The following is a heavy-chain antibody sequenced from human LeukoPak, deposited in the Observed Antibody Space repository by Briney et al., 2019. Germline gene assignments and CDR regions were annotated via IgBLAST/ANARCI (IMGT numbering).Heavy chain of an antibody. CDR3: VRDLDDYNDFPPIFQY. J-gene: IGHJ1*01. V-gene: IGHV3-23*01. CDR2: ISGGGTPT. D-gene: IGHD5-24*01. Sequence: GGSLRLSCVVSGFAFSDYAMSWVRQAPGKGLEWVSAISGGGTPTFYADSVKGRFITSRDNSKNTLYLQMNSLRVEDTAVYYCVRDLDDYNDFPPIFQYWGQGTQVIVSS. CDR1: GFAFSDYA.